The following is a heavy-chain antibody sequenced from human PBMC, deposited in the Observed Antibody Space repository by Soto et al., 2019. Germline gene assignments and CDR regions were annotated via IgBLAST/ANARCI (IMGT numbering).Heavy chain of an antibody. V-gene: IGHV6-1*01. CDR1: GKSGAYNTAA. CDR3: ARVIALDWFDP. D-gene: IGHD6-13*01. J-gene: IGHJ5*02. CDR2: TYYRSKWYN. Sequence: HTGAVSGKSGAYNTAAWKWIKQSPSRGLEWLGRTYYRSKWYNDYAVSVKSRITINPDTSKNQFSLQLNSVTPEDTAVYYCARVIALDWFDPWGQGTLVTVSS.